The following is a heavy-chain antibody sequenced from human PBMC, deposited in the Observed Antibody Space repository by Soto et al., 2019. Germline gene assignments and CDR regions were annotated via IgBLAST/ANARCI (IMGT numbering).Heavy chain of an antibody. CDR1: GYTFTSYD. CDR3: ARAFPYCSGGSCYSADCFDP. D-gene: IGHD2-15*01. J-gene: IGHJ5*02. Sequence: GASVKVSCKASGYTFTSYDINWVRQATGQGLEWMGWMNPNSGNTGYAQKFQGRVTMTRNTSISTAYMELSSLRSEDTAVYYCARAFPYCSGGSCYSADCFDPWGQGTLVTVSA. CDR2: MNPNSGNT. V-gene: IGHV1-8*01.